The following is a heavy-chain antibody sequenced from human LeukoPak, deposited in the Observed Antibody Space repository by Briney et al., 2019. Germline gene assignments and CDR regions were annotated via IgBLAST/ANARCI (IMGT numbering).Heavy chain of an antibody. CDR3: ARDPPAVRTNTYA. Sequence: GGSLRLSCAASGVSVSNSYMNWVRQAPGKGLEWVSLIYSGGDTHYADSVKGRFTISRDSSKNTLYLQMNSLRAEDTAVYYCARDPPAVRTNTYAWGQGTLVTVSS. D-gene: IGHD4/OR15-4a*01. CDR1: GVSVSNSY. J-gene: IGHJ5*02. V-gene: IGHV3-66*01. CDR2: IYSGGDT.